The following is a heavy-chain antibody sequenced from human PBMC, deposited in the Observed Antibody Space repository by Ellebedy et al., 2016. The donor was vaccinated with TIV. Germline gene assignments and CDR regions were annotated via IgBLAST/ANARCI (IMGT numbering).Heavy chain of an antibody. CDR3: ARLSYSRTPIDY. Sequence: AASVKVSCKASGGTFSSYAISWVRQAPGQGLEWMGGIIPIFGTANYAQKFQGRVTITADESTSTAYMELSSLRSEDTAVYYCARLSYSRTPIDYWGQGTLVTVSS. CDR2: IIPIFGTA. J-gene: IGHJ4*02. V-gene: IGHV1-69*13. CDR1: GGTFSSYA. D-gene: IGHD6-13*01.